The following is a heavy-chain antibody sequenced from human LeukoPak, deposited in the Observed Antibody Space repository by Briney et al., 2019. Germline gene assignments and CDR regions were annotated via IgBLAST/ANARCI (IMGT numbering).Heavy chain of an antibody. CDR1: GGTFSSYA. Sequence: SVKVSCKASGGTFSSYAISWVRQAPGQGLEWMGGIIPIFGTANYAQKFQGRVTITRDTSASTAYMELSSLRSEDTAVYYCARAGWYSGSFLTLWGQEPWSPSPQ. D-gene: IGHD1-26*01. CDR2: IIPIFGTA. CDR3: ARAGWYSGSFLTL. J-gene: IGHJ4*02. V-gene: IGHV1-69*05.